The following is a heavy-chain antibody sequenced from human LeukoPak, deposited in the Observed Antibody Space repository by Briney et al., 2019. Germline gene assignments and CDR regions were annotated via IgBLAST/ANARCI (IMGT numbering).Heavy chain of an antibody. CDR2: ISSSSSYI. J-gene: IGHJ4*02. CDR1: GFNFISYT. Sequence: GGSLRLSCATPGFNFISYTMNWVRQAPGKGLEWVSSISSSSSYIYYADSVKGRFTISRDNSKNTPYLQMNSLRAEDTAVYYCAHTPDYGASLFDYWGQGTLVTVSS. D-gene: IGHD4-17*01. CDR3: AHTPDYGASLFDY. V-gene: IGHV3-21*01.